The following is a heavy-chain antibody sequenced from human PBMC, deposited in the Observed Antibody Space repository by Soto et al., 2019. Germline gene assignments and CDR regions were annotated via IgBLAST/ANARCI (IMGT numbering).Heavy chain of an antibody. V-gene: IGHV3-21*01. D-gene: IGHD3-3*01. CDR2: ISSSSSYI. J-gene: IGHJ4*02. Sequence: PGGSLRLSCAASGFTFSSYSMNWVRQAPGKGLEWVSSISSSSSYIYYADSVKGRFTISRDNAKNSLYLQMNSLRAEDTAVYYCARVLTIFGVVSFDYWGQGTLVTVSS. CDR1: GFTFSSYS. CDR3: ARVLTIFGVVSFDY.